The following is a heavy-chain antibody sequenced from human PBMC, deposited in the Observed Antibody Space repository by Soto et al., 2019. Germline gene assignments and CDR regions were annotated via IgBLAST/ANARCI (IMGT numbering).Heavy chain of an antibody. CDR2: ISSSGSKR. CDR1: GFTFRNFE. V-gene: IGHV3-48*03. D-gene: IGHD2-21*01. Sequence: VQLVESGGGLVQPGGSLRLSCAASGFTFRNFEMNWVRQVPGKRLEWISYISSSGSKRYYADSVKGRFIVSRDNTNDSLFLEMNSLRDEDSGVYYCARDSIAAPNWFDPWGQGTLVTVSS. CDR3: ARDSIAAPNWFDP. J-gene: IGHJ5*02.